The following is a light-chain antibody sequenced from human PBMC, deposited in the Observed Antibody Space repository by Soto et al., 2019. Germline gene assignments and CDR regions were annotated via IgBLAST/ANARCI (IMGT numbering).Light chain of an antibody. V-gene: IGLV2-14*01. CDR3: SSYTRRRTLCV. Sequence: QSALTQPASVSGSPAQSITISCTGTSSDVGDYNYVSWYQQHPVKAPKLMIYQVSNRPSGVSNRFSGSKSGNTVSLTISGLQAGDEADYSCSSYTRRRTLCVIGTGSKVIGL. J-gene: IGLJ1*01. CDR1: SSDVGDYNY. CDR2: QVS.